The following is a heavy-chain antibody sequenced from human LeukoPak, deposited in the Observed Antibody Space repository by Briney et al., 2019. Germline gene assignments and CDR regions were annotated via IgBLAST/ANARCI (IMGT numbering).Heavy chain of an antibody. CDR3: ARLPAYCSSTSCYYDY. CDR1: GFDFSTYA. V-gene: IGHV3-21*01. J-gene: IGHJ4*02. Sequence: PGGSLRLSCAASGFDFSTYAINWVRQAPGKGLEWVSSISTMSNYIFYGDSVKGRFTISRDNAKNSVYLQMTSLRPEDTAVYYCARLPAYCSSTSCYYDYWGQGTLVTVSS. D-gene: IGHD2-2*01. CDR2: ISTMSNYI.